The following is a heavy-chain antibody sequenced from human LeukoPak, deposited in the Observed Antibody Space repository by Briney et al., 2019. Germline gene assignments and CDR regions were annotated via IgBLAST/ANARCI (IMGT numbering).Heavy chain of an antibody. CDR1: GFTFSNAW. Sequence: GGSLRLSCAASGFTFSNAWMSWVRQAPGKGLEWVGRIKSNTDGGTADYAAPVKGRFTISRDDSKNTLYLQMNSLKTEDTAVYYCTTDLQYSSGWLQIDYWGQGTLVPVSS. D-gene: IGHD6-19*01. CDR3: TTDLQYSSGWLQIDY. J-gene: IGHJ4*02. CDR2: IKSNTDGGTA. V-gene: IGHV3-15*01.